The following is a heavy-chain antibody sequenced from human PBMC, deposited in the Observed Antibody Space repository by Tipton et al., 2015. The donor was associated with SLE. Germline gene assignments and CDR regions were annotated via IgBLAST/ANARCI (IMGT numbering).Heavy chain of an antibody. J-gene: IGHJ2*01. CDR3: ARPRGYSRSNWYFDL. CDR1: GFTFSRHW. CDR2: IDQDGSAK. V-gene: IGHV3-7*01. Sequence: SLRLSCAASGFTFSRHWMSWVRQAPGKGLEWVANIDQDGSAKYHVDSVKGRFTISRDNAKNSLYLQMNSLRAEDTAVYYCARPRGYSRSNWYFDLWGRGTLVTVSS. D-gene: IGHD4-23*01.